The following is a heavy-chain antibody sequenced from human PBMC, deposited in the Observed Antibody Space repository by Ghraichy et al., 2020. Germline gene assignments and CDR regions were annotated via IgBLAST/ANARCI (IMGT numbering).Heavy chain of an antibody. J-gene: IGHJ6*02. CDR1: GYTFTGYY. D-gene: IGHD6-13*01. V-gene: IGHV1-2*02. Sequence: ASVKVSCKASGYTFTGYYMHWVRQAPGQGLEWMGWINPNSGGTNYAQKFQGRVTMTRDTSISTAYMELSRLRSDDTAVYYCARDSPARQHRDYGMDVWGQGTTVTVSS. CDR3: ARDSPARQHRDYGMDV. CDR2: INPNSGGT.